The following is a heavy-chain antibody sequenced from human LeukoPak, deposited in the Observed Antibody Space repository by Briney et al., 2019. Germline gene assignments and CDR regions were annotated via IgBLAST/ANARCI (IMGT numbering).Heavy chain of an antibody. Sequence: GGSLRLSCAASGFTFSSYEMNWVRQAPGKGLEWVSYISSSGSTIYYADSVKGRFTISRDNAKNSLYLQMNSLRAEDTAVYYCARGLSGISMNYYYYYMDVWGKGTTVTVSS. J-gene: IGHJ6*03. CDR3: ARGLSGISMNYYYYYMDV. D-gene: IGHD1-1*01. CDR1: GFTFSSYE. V-gene: IGHV3-48*03. CDR2: ISSSGSTI.